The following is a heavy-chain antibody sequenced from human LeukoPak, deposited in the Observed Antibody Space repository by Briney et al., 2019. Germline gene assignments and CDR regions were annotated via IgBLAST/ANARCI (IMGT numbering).Heavy chain of an antibody. D-gene: IGHD6-19*01. Sequence: GGSLRLSCAASGFTFSSYWMSWVRQAPGKGLEWVAFIRYDGSNKYYADSVKGRFTISRDNSKNTLYLQMNSLRAEDTAVYYCAKDPRRYSSGWYYFDYWGQGTLVTVSS. V-gene: IGHV3-30*02. J-gene: IGHJ4*02. CDR3: AKDPRRYSSGWYYFDY. CDR1: GFTFSSYW. CDR2: IRYDGSNK.